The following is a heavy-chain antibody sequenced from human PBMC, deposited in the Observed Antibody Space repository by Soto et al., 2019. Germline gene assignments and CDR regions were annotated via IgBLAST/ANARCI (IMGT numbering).Heavy chain of an antibody. CDR3: ARCIDDISGMGDRTYGMHV. D-gene: IGHD3-22*01. CDR2: IYYSGST. Sequence: SETLSLTCTVSGGSISSYYWSWIRQPPGKGLEWIGYIYYSGSTNYNPSLKSRVTISVDTSKNQFSLKLSSVTAADTAVYYCARCIDDISGMGDRTYGMHVSCPGITVTLFS. J-gene: IGHJ6*02. CDR1: GGSISSYY. V-gene: IGHV4-59*01.